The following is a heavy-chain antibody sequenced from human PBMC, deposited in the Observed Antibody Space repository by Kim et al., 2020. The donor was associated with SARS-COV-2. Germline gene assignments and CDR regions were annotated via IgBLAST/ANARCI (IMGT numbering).Heavy chain of an antibody. CDR2: IWYDGSNK. J-gene: IGHJ6*02. CDR1: GFTFSSYA. D-gene: IGHD6-13*01. CDR3: AKLGIAAAGTHYYYGMDV. Sequence: GGSLRLSCAASGFTFSSYAMHWVRQAPGKGLEWVAVIWYDGSNKYYADSVKGRFTISRDNSKNTLYLQMNSLRAEDTAVYYCAKLGIAAAGTHYYYGMDVWGQGTTVTVSS. V-gene: IGHV3-33*06.